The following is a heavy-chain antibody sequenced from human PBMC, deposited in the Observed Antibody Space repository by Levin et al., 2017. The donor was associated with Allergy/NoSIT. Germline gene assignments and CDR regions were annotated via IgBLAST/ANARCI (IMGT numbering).Heavy chain of an antibody. J-gene: IGHJ5*02. Sequence: GGSLRLSCAASEISFGRYWMHWVRQDPGKGLVWVSRINEDGSNTKYADSVKGRFTISRDNAKNTLYLQMKSLRVEDTGVYYCARGEAGAGSWFDPWGQGTLVTVSS. D-gene: IGHD6-13*01. CDR1: EISFGRYW. CDR3: ARGEAGAGSWFDP. CDR2: INEDGSNT. V-gene: IGHV3-74*01.